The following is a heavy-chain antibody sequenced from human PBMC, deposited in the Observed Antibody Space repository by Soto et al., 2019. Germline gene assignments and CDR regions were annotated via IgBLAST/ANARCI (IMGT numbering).Heavy chain of an antibody. CDR2: IYSGGST. J-gene: IGHJ6*02. CDR3: GTSSRNDYHFAMDV. V-gene: IGHV3-53*01. D-gene: IGHD6-6*01. CDR1: GFSVSSSD. Sequence: PGGSLRLSCAASGFSVSSSDMSWVRQVPGEGLEWVSVIYSGGSTHDADYVKGRFSVSRDTSKNTVDLQMNSLRVDDTAVYYCGTSSRNDYHFAMDVWGQGTAVTVSS.